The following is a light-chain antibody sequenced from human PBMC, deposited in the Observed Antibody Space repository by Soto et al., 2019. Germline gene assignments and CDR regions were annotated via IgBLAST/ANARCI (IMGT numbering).Light chain of an antibody. J-gene: IGLJ1*01. V-gene: IGLV2-14*01. CDR1: SSDVGGYNY. Sequence: QSARTQPASVSLSPGQSITISCTGTSSDVGGYNYVSWYQQHPGKAPKLMIYEVSNRPSGVSNRFSGSKSGNTASLTISGLQAEDEADYYCSSYTSSSTLFVFGTGTKVTAL. CDR3: SSYTSSSTLFV. CDR2: EVS.